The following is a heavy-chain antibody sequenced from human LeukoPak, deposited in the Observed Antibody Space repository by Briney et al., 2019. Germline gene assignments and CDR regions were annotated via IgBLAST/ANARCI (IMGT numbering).Heavy chain of an antibody. CDR3: ARGLLAVLMAPRGWFDP. CDR1: GGSFSGYY. J-gene: IGHJ5*02. D-gene: IGHD2-8*01. Sequence: SETLSLTCAIYGGSFSGYYWSWIRQPPGEGLEWIGEINHSGSTNYNPSLKSRVTISVDTSKNQFSLKLGSVTAADTAVYYCARGLLAVLMAPRGWFDPWGQGTLVTVSS. CDR2: INHSGST. V-gene: IGHV4-34*01.